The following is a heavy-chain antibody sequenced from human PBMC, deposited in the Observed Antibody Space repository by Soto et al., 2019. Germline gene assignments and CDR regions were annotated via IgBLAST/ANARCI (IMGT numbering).Heavy chain of an antibody. J-gene: IGHJ2*01. D-gene: IGHD3-16*01. Sequence: DVQLLESGGGLVQPGGSLRLSCAASGFTFSSCSMGWVRQAPGKGLEWVSAIIASGTTTYSAASVKGRFTISRDNSKNTLYLQMNSLRAEDTAIYYCAKDLRGPMAATWYFDLWGRGTLVTVSS. CDR2: IIASGTTT. CDR3: AKDLRGPMAATWYFDL. CDR1: GFTFSSCS. V-gene: IGHV3-23*01.